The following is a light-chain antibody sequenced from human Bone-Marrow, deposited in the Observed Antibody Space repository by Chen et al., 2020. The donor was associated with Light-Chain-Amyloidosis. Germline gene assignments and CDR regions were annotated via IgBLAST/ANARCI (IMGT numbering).Light chain of an antibody. V-gene: IGLV6-57*01. CDR3: QSYQGSSQGV. J-gene: IGLJ3*02. Sequence: FMPTQPHSVSEFPRQTLIISRLRCSGSIATNYVQWYQQRPGSSPTTVIYEDDQRPSGVPDRFSGSIDRSSNSASLTISGLKTEDEADYYCQSYQGSSQGVFGGGTKLTVL. CDR1: SGSIATNY. CDR2: EDD.